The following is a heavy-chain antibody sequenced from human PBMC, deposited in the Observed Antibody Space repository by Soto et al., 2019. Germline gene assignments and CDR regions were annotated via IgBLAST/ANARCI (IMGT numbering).Heavy chain of an antibody. J-gene: IGHJ4*02. V-gene: IGHV3-9*01. D-gene: IGHD6-13*01. CDR3: AKGGFTSLIADPTGFDY. CDR1: GFTFDDYA. Sequence: PGGSLRLSCAASGFTFDDYAMHWVRQAPGKGLEWVSGISWNSGSIGYADSVKGRFTISRDNAKNSLYLQMNSLRAEDTALYYCAKGGFTSLIADPTGFDYWGQGTLVTVSS. CDR2: ISWNSGSI.